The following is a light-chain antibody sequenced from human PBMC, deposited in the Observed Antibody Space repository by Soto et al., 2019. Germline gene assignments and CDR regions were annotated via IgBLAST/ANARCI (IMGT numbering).Light chain of an antibody. V-gene: IGKV1-6*01. Sequence: AIQLTQSPSSLSASVGDRVSITCRASQGIRNDLGWYQHKPGKAPKPLIHGASSLQSGVPSRFSGSASGTEFTLTISSLQPEDLASYYCLQDHSYPWTFGQGTKVDIK. CDR1: QGIRND. CDR2: GAS. J-gene: IGKJ1*01. CDR3: LQDHSYPWT.